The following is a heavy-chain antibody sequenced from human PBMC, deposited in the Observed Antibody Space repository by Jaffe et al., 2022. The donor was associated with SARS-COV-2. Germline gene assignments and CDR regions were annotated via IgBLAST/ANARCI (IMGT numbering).Heavy chain of an antibody. CDR3: ARRGISGPSLQRRDFDL. D-gene: IGHD2-15*01. V-gene: IGHV4-39*01. J-gene: IGHJ4*02. Sequence: QVRLQESGPRLVKPSGTLSLTCIVSGGSIIDSPHYWGWIRQSPGKGLEWIGAIFYTGSMSLSPSFKSRIRMSVDTSKNEFSLTVGSMSATDTAVYYCARRGISGPSLQRRDFDLWGPGILVTVSS. CDR2: IFYTGSM. CDR1: GGSIIDSPHY.